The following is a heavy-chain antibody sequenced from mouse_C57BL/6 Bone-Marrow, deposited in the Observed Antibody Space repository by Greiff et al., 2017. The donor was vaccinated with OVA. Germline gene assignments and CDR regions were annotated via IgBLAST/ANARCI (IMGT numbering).Heavy chain of an antibody. V-gene: IGHV2-2*01. CDR2: IWSGGGT. CDR1: GFSLTSYG. D-gene: IGHD1-1*01. CDR3: ARNYYGKGAMDY. Sequence: QVQLQQSGPGLVQPSQSLSITCTVSGFSLTSYGVHWVRQSPGKGLEWLGVIWSGGGTDYYAAFIPRLSISKDNSKRQVFFKMNSLQADDTAIYYCARNYYGKGAMDYWGQGTSVTVSS. J-gene: IGHJ4*01.